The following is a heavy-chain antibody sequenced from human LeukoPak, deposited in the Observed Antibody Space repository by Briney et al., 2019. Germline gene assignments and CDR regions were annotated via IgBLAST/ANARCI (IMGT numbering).Heavy chain of an antibody. CDR3: ARVPGYCSGGSCFYYFDY. Sequence: PSETLSLTCTVSGASISSYYWSWIRQPPGKGLELIGSFHYSGDTKYNPSLKSRVTMSGDTSKNQFSLMLSSVTAADTAVYYCARVPGYCSGGSCFYYFDYWGQGTLVTVSS. CDR2: FHYSGDT. CDR1: GASISSYY. J-gene: IGHJ4*02. D-gene: IGHD2-15*01. V-gene: IGHV4-59*01.